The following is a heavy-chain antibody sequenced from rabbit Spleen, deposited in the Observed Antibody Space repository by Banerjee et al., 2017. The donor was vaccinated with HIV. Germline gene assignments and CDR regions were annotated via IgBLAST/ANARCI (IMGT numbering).Heavy chain of an antibody. CDR3: ARGSAAMTMVITGFYFNL. V-gene: IGHV1S40*01. J-gene: IGHJ4*01. D-gene: IGHD2-1*01. Sequence: QSLEESGGDRVKPGASLTLTCTASGFSFSNSYYMCWVRQAPGKGLESIACIYGGDGGSTWYASWAKGRFTISKTSSTTVTLQVTSLTAADPATYFCARGSAAMTMVITGFYFNLWGPGTLVTVS. CDR2: IYGGDGGST. CDR1: GFSFSNSYY.